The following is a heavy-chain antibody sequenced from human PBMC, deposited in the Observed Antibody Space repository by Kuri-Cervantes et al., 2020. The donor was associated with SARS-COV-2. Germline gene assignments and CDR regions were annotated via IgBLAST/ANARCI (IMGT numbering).Heavy chain of an antibody. CDR1: GGTFSSYA. D-gene: IGHD5-18*01. J-gene: IGHJ4*02. V-gene: IGHV1-3*01. Sequence: ASVKVSCKASGGTFSSYAINWVRQATGQGLEWMGWINAGNGNTKYSQKFQGRVTITRDTSASTAYMELSSLRSEDTAVYYCAGWVDTAMVTYWGQGTLVTVSS. CDR3: AGWVDTAMVTY. CDR2: INAGNGNT.